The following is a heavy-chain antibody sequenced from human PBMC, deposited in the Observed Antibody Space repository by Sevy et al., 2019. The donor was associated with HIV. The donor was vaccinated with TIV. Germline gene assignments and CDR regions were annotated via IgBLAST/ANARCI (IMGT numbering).Heavy chain of an antibody. CDR1: GFTFSSYG. CDR3: AREIKEDYYGSGSYYNVPKKNNWFDP. J-gene: IGHJ5*02. Sequence: GGSLRLSCAASGFTFSSYGVHWVRQAPGKGLEWVAVIWYDGSNKYYADSVKGRFTISRDNSKNTLYLQMNSLRAEDTAVYYCAREIKEDYYGSGSYYNVPKKNNWFDPWGQGTLVTVSS. D-gene: IGHD3-10*01. V-gene: IGHV3-33*01. CDR2: IWYDGSNK.